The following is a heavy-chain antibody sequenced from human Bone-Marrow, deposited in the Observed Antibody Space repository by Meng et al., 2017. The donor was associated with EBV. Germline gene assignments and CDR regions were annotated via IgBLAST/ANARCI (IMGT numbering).Heavy chain of an antibody. D-gene: IGHD2-15*01. CDR2: IHHRGDT. CDR3: AERYSTMWGKWFDP. CDR1: GGSVSSTTW. J-gene: IGHJ5*02. V-gene: IGHV4-4*01. Sequence: QVRLQESGPGLVKPSGTLSLTCTVSGGSVSSTTWWNWVRQPPGKGLECIGEIHHRGDTNYNPSLKSRVAISIDKSKNQFSLKLNSVTAADTAVYCCAERYSTMWGKWFDPWGQGTLVTVSS.